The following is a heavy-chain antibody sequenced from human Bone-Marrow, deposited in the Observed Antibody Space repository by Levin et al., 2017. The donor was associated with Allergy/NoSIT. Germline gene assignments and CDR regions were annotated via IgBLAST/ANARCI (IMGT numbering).Heavy chain of an antibody. CDR1: GYTFTDYG. V-gene: IGHV1-18*01. CDR2: ISAYNGNT. Sequence: HGESLKISCKASGYTFTDYGISWVRQAPGQGLEWMGWISAYNGNTNYAQKFQGRVTMTTDTATSTAYMELRSLRSDDTGIYYCVRGFDYWGQGTLVTVSS. J-gene: IGHJ4*02. CDR3: VRGFDY.